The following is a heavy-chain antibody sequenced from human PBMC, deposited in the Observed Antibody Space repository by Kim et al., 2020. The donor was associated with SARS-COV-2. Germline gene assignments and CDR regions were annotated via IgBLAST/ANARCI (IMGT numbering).Heavy chain of an antibody. CDR2: IYHSGST. CDR3: ARSPGVHVWGSYRPYYYYYGMDV. Sequence: SETLSLTCAVSGGSISSSNWWSWVRQPPGKGLEWIGEIYHSGSTNYNPSLKSRVTISVDKSKNQFSLKLSSVTAADTAVYYCARSPGVHVWGSYRPYYYYYGMDVWGQGTTVTVSS. D-gene: IGHD3-16*02. CDR1: GGSISSSNW. J-gene: IGHJ6*02. V-gene: IGHV4-4*02.